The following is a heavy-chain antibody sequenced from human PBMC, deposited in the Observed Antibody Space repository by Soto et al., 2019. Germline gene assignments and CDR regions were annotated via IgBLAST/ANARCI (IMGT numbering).Heavy chain of an antibody. V-gene: IGHV3-7*01. D-gene: IGHD3-10*01. CDR3: ARDSVYDSGNSVNHYLDF. Sequence: PGGSLRLSCAASGFTLDIYWMSWVRQAPGKGLERVATIKFDASQKNYVDSVRRRCTTSIDNANNSLYLQMNSLRAEDTAVYYCARDSVYDSGNSVNHYLDFWGHGTLVTVSS. CDR2: IKFDASQK. CDR1: GFTLDIYW. J-gene: IGHJ4*01.